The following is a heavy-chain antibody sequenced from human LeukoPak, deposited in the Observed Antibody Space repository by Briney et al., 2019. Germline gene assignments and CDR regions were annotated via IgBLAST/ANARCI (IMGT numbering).Heavy chain of an antibody. J-gene: IGHJ6*02. CDR3: ARVEGQVVPAEEGMDV. V-gene: IGHV3-11*06. CDR2: ISSSSSYI. Sequence: KTGGSLRLSCAASGFTFSDCYMSWIRQAPGKGLEWVSSISSSSSYIYYADSVKGRFTISRDNAKNSLYLQMNSLRAEDTAVYYCARVEGQVVPAEEGMDVWGQGTTVTVSS. CDR1: GFTFSDCY. D-gene: IGHD2-2*01.